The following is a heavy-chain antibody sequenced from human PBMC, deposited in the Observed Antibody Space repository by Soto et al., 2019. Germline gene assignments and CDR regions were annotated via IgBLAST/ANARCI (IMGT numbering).Heavy chain of an antibody. V-gene: IGHV4-39*01. Sequence: ETLSLTCTVSGGSISSSSYYWGWIRQPPGKGLEWIGSIYYSGSTYYNPSLKSRVTISVDTSKNQFSLKLSSVTAADTAVYYCARSGRSTNDFWSGYYWAYFDYWGQGTLVTVSS. CDR1: GGSISSSSYY. D-gene: IGHD3-3*01. J-gene: IGHJ4*02. CDR3: ARSGRSTNDFWSGYYWAYFDY. CDR2: IYYSGST.